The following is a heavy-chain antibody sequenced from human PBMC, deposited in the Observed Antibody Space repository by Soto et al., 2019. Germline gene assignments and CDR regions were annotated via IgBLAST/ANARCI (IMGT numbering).Heavy chain of an antibody. CDR2: IYYSGST. CDR1: GGSISSYY. J-gene: IGHJ6*02. D-gene: IGHD3-22*01. CDR3: ARVNYYDSSGYLTGVYYYYGMDV. Sequence: SETLSLTCTVSGGSISSYYWSWIRQPPGKGLEWIGYIYYSGSTNYNPSLKSRVTISVDTSKNQFSLKLSSVTAADTAVYYCARVNYYDSSGYLTGVYYYYGMDVWGQGTTVTVS. V-gene: IGHV4-59*01.